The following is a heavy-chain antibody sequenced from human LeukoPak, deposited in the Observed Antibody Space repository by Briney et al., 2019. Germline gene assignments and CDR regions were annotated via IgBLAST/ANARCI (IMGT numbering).Heavy chain of an antibody. D-gene: IGHD3-22*01. J-gene: IGHJ3*02. CDR3: ARSYDYYDSSGYWGDAFDI. CDR1: GGSISSYY. Sequence: SETLSLTCTVSGGSISSYYWSWIRQPAGKGLEWIGRIYTSGSTNYNPSLKSRVTMSVDTSKNQFSLTLSSVTAADTAVYYCARSYDYYDSSGYWGDAFDIWGQGTMVTVSS. CDR2: IYTSGST. V-gene: IGHV4-4*07.